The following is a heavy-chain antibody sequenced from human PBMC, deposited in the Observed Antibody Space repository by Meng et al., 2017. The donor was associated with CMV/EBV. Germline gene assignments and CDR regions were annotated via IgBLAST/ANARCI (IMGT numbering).Heavy chain of an antibody. J-gene: IGHJ6*02. Sequence: ASVKVSCKASGYTFTGYYMQWVRQAPGQGLEWMGWINPKSGGTNYAQNFQGRVTMTRDTSISTAYMELNRLSSVTAADTAVYYCARDRRVRGVIGYYYYGMDVWGQGTTVTVSS. V-gene: IGHV1-2*02. CDR2: INPKSGGT. CDR1: GYTFTGYY. D-gene: IGHD3-10*01. CDR3: ARDRRVRGVIGYYYYGMDV.